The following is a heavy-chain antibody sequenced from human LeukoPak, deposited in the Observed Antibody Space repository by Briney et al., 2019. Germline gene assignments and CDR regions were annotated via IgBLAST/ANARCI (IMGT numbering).Heavy chain of an antibody. J-gene: IGHJ4*02. V-gene: IGHV4-39*01. Sequence: SETLSLTCTVSGGSISSSSYYWGWIRQSPGKGLEWIGSIYYSGSTYYNPSLKSRVTISVDTSKNQFSLKLSSVTAADTAVYYCARHDPEATIFGFDYWGQGTLVTVSS. CDR3: ARHDPEATIFGFDY. CDR1: GGSISSSSYY. D-gene: IGHD3-3*01. CDR2: IYYSGST.